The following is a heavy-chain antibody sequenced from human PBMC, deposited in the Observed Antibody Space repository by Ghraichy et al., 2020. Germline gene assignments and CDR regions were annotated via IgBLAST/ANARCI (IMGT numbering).Heavy chain of an antibody. J-gene: IGHJ4*02. D-gene: IGHD4-17*01. CDR1: GFNFARHW. Sequence: GGSLRLSCVASGFNFARHWMSWVRQVPGKGLEWVASIKSDGSDSFYVDSVKGRFTISRDNAENSVSLEMTSLRVEDTAVYYCARDPYGDYKYGGTDYWGRGTLVSVSS. CDR2: IKSDGSDS. CDR3: ARDPYGDYKYGGTDY. V-gene: IGHV3-7*01.